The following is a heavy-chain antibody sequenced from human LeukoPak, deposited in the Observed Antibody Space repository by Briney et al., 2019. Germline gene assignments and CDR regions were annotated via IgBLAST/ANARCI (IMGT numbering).Heavy chain of an antibody. CDR2: IGNTFHGGTT. CDR1: GFTFGDYG. D-gene: IGHD3-10*01. CDR3: TRGDYYDSGNYFFLFDY. J-gene: IGHJ4*02. Sequence: GGSLRLSCTASGFTFGDYGMSWVRQAPGKGLEWVGFIGNTFHGGTTEYDASVKGRFAILRDDSKSIAYLQVNSLKTEDTAVYYCTRGDYYDSGNYFFLFDYWGQGTLVTVSS. V-gene: IGHV3-49*04.